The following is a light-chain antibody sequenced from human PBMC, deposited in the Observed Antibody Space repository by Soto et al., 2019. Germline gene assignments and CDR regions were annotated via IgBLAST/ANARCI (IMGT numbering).Light chain of an antibody. CDR3: QQYDSYSWT. J-gene: IGKJ1*01. CDR2: AAS. Sequence: DIQMTQSPSTLSATAGDRVTITCPASQSISSYLNWYQQKPGKAPKLLIYAASSLQSGVPSRFSGSGSGTEFTLTISSLQPDDFATYYCQQYDSYSWTFGQGTKVDIK. CDR1: QSISSY. V-gene: IGKV1-5*01.